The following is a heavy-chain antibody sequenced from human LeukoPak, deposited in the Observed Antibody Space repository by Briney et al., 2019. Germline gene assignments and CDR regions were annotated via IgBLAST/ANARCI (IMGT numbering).Heavy chain of an antibody. CDR2: ISAYNGNT. V-gene: IGHV1-18*01. CDR1: GYTFTSYG. D-gene: IGHD1-26*01. CDR3: ARDFRTEDSGSYYPTFDY. J-gene: IGHJ4*02. Sequence: ASVKVSCKASGYTFTSYGISWVRQAPGQGLEWMGWISAYNGNTNYAQKLQGRVTMTTDTSTSTAYMELRSLRSDDTAVYYCARDFRTEDSGSYYPTFDYWGQGTLVTVSS.